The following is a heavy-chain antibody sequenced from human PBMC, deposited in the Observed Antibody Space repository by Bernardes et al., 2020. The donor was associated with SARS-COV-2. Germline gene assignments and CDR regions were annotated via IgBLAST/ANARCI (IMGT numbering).Heavy chain of an antibody. Sequence: ASVQVSCKASGYTFTGYYIHWVRQAPGQGLEWMGWINPNSGGTTYAQKFQGRVTMTRDTSINTAYMELSSLRSDDTAVYYCALPPTNYDRDGMDVWGQGTTVTVAS. D-gene: IGHD3-22*01. V-gene: IGHV1-2*02. J-gene: IGHJ6*02. CDR1: GYTFTGYY. CDR3: ALPPTNYDRDGMDV. CDR2: INPNSGGT.